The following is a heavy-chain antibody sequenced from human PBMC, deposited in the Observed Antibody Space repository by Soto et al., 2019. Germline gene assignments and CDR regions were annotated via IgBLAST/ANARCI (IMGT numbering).Heavy chain of an antibody. V-gene: IGHV5-51*01. J-gene: IGHJ4*02. CDR2: IYPGDSDT. CDR1: GYSFTSYW. CDR3: ARWGLNSGYDHLFDY. Sequence: GESLKISCKGSGYSFTSYWIGWVRQMPGKGLEWMGIIYPGDSDTRYSPSFQGQVTISADKSISTAYLQWSSLKASDTAMYYCARWGLNSGYDHLFDYWGQGTLVTVSS. D-gene: IGHD5-12*01.